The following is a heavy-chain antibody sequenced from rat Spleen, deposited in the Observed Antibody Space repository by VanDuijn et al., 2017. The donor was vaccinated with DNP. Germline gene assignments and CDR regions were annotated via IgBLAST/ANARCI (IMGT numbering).Heavy chain of an antibody. Sequence: QVQLKESGPGLVQPSQTLSLTCTVSGFSLTSYTVSWVRQPPGKGLAWIAAMSSGGSTYYNSALKSRLSISRDTSKSQVFLKMNSLQTEDTATYYCARSPESSYIYFPWAYWGQGTLVTVSS. CDR3: ARSPESSYIYFPWAY. V-gene: IGHV2-6*01. CDR2: MSSGGST. CDR1: GFSLTSYT. D-gene: IGHD1-2*01. J-gene: IGHJ3*01.